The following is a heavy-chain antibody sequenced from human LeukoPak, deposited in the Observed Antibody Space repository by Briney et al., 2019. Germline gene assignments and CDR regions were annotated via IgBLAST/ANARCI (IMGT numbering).Heavy chain of an antibody. J-gene: IGHJ3*02. D-gene: IGHD6-13*01. Sequence: ASVKVSCKASGYTFTSYYMHWVRQAPGQGLEWMGIINPSGGSTSYAQKFQGRVTMTRDTSTSTVYMELSSLRSEDTAVYYCARQRGVEQQLDAFDIWGQGTMVTASS. V-gene: IGHV1-46*01. CDR1: GYTFTSYY. CDR3: ARQRGVEQQLDAFDI. CDR2: INPSGGST.